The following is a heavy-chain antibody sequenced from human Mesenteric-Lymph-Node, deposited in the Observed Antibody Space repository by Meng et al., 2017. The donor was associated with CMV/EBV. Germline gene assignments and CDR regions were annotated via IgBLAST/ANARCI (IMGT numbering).Heavy chain of an antibody. V-gene: IGHV3-66*01. CDR3: TGDSVSNPNLDY. CDR2: IYRGDNT. CDR1: GFNVRDKY. J-gene: IGHJ4*02. D-gene: IGHD3-10*01. Sequence: LVGAGGGFVQPGGRLGLSCAASGFNVRDKYMSWVRQAPGKGLEWVCIIYRGDNTYYIDSVKDRFTVSRDNSKNTMYLQMNSLRVEDTAVYYCTGDSVSNPNLDYWGQGTLVTVSS.